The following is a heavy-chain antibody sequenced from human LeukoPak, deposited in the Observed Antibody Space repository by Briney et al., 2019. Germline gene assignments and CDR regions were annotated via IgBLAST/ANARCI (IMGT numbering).Heavy chain of an antibody. CDR1: GFIFNNYA. V-gene: IGHV3-23*01. D-gene: IGHD3-22*01. CDR2: ISNDGGGT. Sequence: GGSLRLSCAASGFIFNNYALIWVRQAPGKGLEWVSAISNDGGGTQYADFVEGRFTISRDSSKNTLFLQMSSLRAEDTALYYCAKGSSGYFADLWGQGTLVTVSS. CDR3: AKGSSGYFADL. J-gene: IGHJ5*02.